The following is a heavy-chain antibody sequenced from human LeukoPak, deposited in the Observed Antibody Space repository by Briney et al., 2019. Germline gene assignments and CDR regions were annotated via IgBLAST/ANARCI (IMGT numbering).Heavy chain of an antibody. CDR1: GYTFTDYY. CDR3: ARGIAAAGGRWFDP. Sequence: GASVKVSCKASGYTFTDYYMHWVRQAPGQGLEWMGWINPNSGGTNYAQQSQGRVTMTRDTSISTAYMELSNLRSDDTAVYYCARGIAAAGGRWFDPWGQGTLVTVSS. V-gene: IGHV1-2*02. J-gene: IGHJ5*02. D-gene: IGHD6-13*01. CDR2: INPNSGGT.